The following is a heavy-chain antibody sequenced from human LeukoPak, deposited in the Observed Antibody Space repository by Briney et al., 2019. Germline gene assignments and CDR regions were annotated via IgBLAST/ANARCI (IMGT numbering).Heavy chain of an antibody. V-gene: IGHV4/OR15-8*02. D-gene: IGHD5-12*01. CDR2: IYGSGKT. CDR1: GDSIRKDNW. J-gene: IGHJ4*02. Sequence: SETLSLTCSVSGDSIRKDNWWTWVRRSPGKGLEWLGEIYGSGKTNYHPSLRSRIAISIDTAKRQFSLELTAVTAADTAVYYCANHYSGYIDYWGQGILVTVSS. CDR3: ANHYSGYIDY.